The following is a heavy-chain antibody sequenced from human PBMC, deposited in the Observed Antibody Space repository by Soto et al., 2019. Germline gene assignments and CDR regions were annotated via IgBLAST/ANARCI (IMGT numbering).Heavy chain of an antibody. CDR2: ISGSGGST. J-gene: IGHJ3*02. CDR3: AKDIGYCSGGSCPESDAFDI. Sequence: GGSLRLSCAASGFTFSSYAMSWVRQAPGKGLEWVSAISGSGGSTYYADSVKGRFTISRDNSKNTLYLQMNSLRAEDTAVYYCAKDIGYCSGGSCPESDAFDIWGQGTMVTVSS. V-gene: IGHV3-23*01. CDR1: GFTFSSYA. D-gene: IGHD2-15*01.